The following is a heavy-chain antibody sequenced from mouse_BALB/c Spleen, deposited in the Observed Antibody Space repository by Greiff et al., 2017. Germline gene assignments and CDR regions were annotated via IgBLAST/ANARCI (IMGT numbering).Heavy chain of an antibody. CDR2: ISSGGSYT. Sequence: EVQRVESGGGLVQPGGSLKLSCAASGFTFSSYAMSWVRQTPEKRLEWVATISSGGSYTYYPDSVKGRFTISRDNAKNTLYLQMSSLRSEDTAMYYCARKGTTRAMDYWGQGTSVTVSS. D-gene: IGHD1-1*01. CDR3: ARKGTTRAMDY. V-gene: IGHV5-9-3*01. J-gene: IGHJ4*01. CDR1: GFTFSSYA.